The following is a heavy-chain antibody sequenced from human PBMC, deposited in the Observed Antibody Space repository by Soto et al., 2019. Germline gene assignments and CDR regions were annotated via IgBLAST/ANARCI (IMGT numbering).Heavy chain of an antibody. J-gene: IGHJ4*02. CDR2: ISYDGSHK. V-gene: IGHV3-30*18. Sequence: QVQLVEYGGSVVQPGRSLRLSYAGSGFSFSNYGLHWVRQAPGKGLEWVAVISYDGSHKYYADSVKGRFTISRDNSNNLLYLQMDSLRAEDTAVYYCAKDGAPRYCGRSSCHPAGAYWGQGTLVSVSS. CDR1: GFSFSNYG. CDR3: AKDGAPRYCGRSSCHPAGAY. D-gene: IGHD2-15*01.